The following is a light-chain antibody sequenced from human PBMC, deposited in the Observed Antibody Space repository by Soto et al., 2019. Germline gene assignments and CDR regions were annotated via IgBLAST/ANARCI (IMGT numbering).Light chain of an antibody. Sequence: EVVMTQSPATLSVSPGERATLSCRASQSVSNNYLAWYQQKPGQAPRLLIYGASSRATGIPDRFSGSGSGTDFTLTISRLEPEDFAVYYCQQYGSSPRITFGGGTKVDIK. CDR2: GAS. CDR1: QSVSNNY. CDR3: QQYGSSPRIT. V-gene: IGKV3-20*01. J-gene: IGKJ4*01.